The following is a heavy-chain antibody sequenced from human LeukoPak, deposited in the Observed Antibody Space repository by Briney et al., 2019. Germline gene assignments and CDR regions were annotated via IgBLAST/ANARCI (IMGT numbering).Heavy chain of an antibody. J-gene: IGHJ2*01. V-gene: IGHV4-31*03. CDR1: GGSISSGGYC. Sequence: PSQTLSLTCTVSGGSISSGGYCWSWIRQHPGKGLEWIGYIYYSGSTYYNPSLKSRVTISVDTSKNQFSLKLSSVTAADTAVYYCASHLKRGVRGVINWYFDLWGRGTLVTVSS. CDR3: ASHLKRGVRGVINWYFDL. CDR2: IYYSGST. D-gene: IGHD3-10*01.